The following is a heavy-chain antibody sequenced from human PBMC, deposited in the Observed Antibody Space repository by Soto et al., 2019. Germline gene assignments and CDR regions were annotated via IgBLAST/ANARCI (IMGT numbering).Heavy chain of an antibody. CDR1: VGSFSGHS. CDR3: STRAYDTNGYYRFDP. CDR2: INHSGRV. D-gene: IGHD3-22*01. Sequence: SEALSLTCAVYVGSFSGHSWTWIRQSPGKGLEWIGDINHSGRVNYSPSLKSRVTISLDTSKNQFSLTLSAVTAADTAMYYCSTRAYDTNGYYRFDPWGQGTLVTVSS. V-gene: IGHV4-34*01. J-gene: IGHJ5*01.